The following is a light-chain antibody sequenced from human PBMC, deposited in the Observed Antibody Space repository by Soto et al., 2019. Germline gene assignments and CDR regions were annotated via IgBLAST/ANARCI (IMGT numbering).Light chain of an antibody. V-gene: IGKV3-20*01. CDR3: QQYGSSPYT. CDR1: QSVSSSY. Sequence: ELVLTQSPGPLSLSPGERATLSCRASQSVSSSYLAWYQQKPGQAPRLLIYGASSRATGIPDMFSGSASGTDFTLTISRLQPEDFAVYYRQQYGSSPYTFGQGTKVEIK. J-gene: IGKJ2*01. CDR2: GAS.